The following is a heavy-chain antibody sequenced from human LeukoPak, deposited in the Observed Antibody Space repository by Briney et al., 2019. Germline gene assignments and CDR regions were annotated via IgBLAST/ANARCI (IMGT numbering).Heavy chain of an antibody. Sequence: PGGSLRLSCAASGFTFSNYWMHWVRQDPGKGLLWVSAISGSGGSTYYADSVKGRFTISRDNSKNTLYLQMNSLRAEDTAVYYCAKRGVSGGITMIVVVPYIDYWGQGALVTVSS. J-gene: IGHJ4*02. D-gene: IGHD3-22*01. CDR3: AKRGVSGGITMIVVVPYIDY. CDR1: GFTFSNYW. V-gene: IGHV3-23*01. CDR2: ISGSGGST.